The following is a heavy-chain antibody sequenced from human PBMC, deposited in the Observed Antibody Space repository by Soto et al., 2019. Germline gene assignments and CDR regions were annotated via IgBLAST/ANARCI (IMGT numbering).Heavy chain of an antibody. CDR3: ARQRTTVVTQAYFDH. D-gene: IGHD2-21*02. CDR1: GESISSSTYY. Sequence: SEALSLTCIVSGESISSSTYYWCWIPQPPGKGLEWIGSIYYSGRTYYNPSFKSRVTISIDTSKNQFSLKLSSVTATDTVVYYCARQRTTVVTQAYFDHWGQGALVTVSS. J-gene: IGHJ4*02. CDR2: IYYSGRT. V-gene: IGHV4-39*01.